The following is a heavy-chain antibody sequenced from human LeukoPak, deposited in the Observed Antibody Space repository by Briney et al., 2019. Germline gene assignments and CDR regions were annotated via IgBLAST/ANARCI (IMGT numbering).Heavy chain of an antibody. D-gene: IGHD3-3*01. V-gene: IGHV3-30*18. CDR1: GFTFSSYG. J-gene: IGHJ4*02. CDR3: AKDPSFGVVIMYYFDY. Sequence: GGSLRLSCAASGFTFSSYGMHWVRQAPGKGLEWVAVISYDGSNKYYADSVKGRFTISRDNSKNTLYLQMNSLRAEDTAVYYCAKDPSFGVVIMYYFDYWGQGTLVTVPS. CDR2: ISYDGSNK.